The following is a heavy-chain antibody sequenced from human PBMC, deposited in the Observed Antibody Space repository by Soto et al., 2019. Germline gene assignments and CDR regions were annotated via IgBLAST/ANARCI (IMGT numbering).Heavy chain of an antibody. CDR3: ARDNYYDILTGYRDYGMDV. J-gene: IGHJ6*02. CDR2: ISYSGSTI. Sequence: EVQLVESGGGLVQSGGSLRLSCAASGFTFSSYCMNWVRQAPGKGLEWVSYISYSGSTIYYADSVRGRFTISRDNAKNSLYLQMNSLTDEDTAVYYCARDNYYDILTGYRDYGMDVWGQGTTVTVSS. CDR1: GFTFSSYC. D-gene: IGHD3-9*01. V-gene: IGHV3-48*02.